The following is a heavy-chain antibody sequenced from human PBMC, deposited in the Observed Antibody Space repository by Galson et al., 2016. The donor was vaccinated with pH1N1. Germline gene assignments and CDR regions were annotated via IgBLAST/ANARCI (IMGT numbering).Heavy chain of an antibody. CDR3: AREGVTESGRWENAFAI. CDR2: TYYRSRWIY. Sequence: CAISGDSVSSIDAAWNWIRQSPSGGLEWLGRTYYRSRWIYDYAGSVSGRITINSDTSKNQFSLQLSSVTPEDTAVYYCAREGVTESGRWENAFAIWGQGTMVTVS. CDR1: GDSVSSIDAA. D-gene: IGHD1-26*01. V-gene: IGHV6-1*01. J-gene: IGHJ3*02.